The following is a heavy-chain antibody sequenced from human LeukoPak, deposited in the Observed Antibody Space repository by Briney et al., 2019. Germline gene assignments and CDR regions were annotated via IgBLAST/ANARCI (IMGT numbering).Heavy chain of an antibody. D-gene: IGHD3-10*01. Sequence: GGSLRLSYAASGFTFSNAWMSWVRQAPGKGLEWVGRIKSKTDGGTTEYAAPVKGRFTISRDDSKNTLYLQMNGLKTEDTAVYYCTTGLYDYDSGSYSFPWGQGTQVTVSS. J-gene: IGHJ5*02. V-gene: IGHV3-15*01. CDR3: TTGLYDYDSGSYSFP. CDR2: IKSKTDGGTT. CDR1: GFTFSNAW.